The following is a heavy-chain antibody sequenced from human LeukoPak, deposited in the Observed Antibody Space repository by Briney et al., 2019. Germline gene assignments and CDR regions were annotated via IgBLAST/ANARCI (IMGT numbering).Heavy chain of an antibody. Sequence: GGSLRLSCAASGITLSSYAMHWVRQAPGKGLEWVAVISYDGSNKYYADSVKGRFTISRDNSKNTLYLQMNSLRAEDTAVYYCARSRSSSSIDYWGQGTLVTVSS. D-gene: IGHD6-6*01. CDR2: ISYDGSNK. J-gene: IGHJ4*01. CDR3: ARSRSSSSIDY. CDR1: GITLSSYA. V-gene: IGHV3-30-3*01.